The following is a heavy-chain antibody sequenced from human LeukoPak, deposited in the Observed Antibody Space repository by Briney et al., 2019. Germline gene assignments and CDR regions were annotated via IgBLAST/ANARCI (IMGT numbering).Heavy chain of an antibody. Sequence: PSETLSLTCAVYGGSFSGYYWSWIRQPPGKGLEWIGEINHSGSTNYNPSLKSRVTISVDTSKNQFSLKLSSVIAADTAVYYCARDGCSSTSCYLSPPNWFDPWGQGTLVTVSS. CDR3: ARDGCSSTSCYLSPPNWFDP. CDR2: INHSGST. CDR1: GGSFSGYY. V-gene: IGHV4-34*01. J-gene: IGHJ5*02. D-gene: IGHD2-2*01.